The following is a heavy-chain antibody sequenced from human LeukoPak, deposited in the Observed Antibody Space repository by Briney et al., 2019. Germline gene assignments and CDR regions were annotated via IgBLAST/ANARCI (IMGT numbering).Heavy chain of an antibody. J-gene: IGHJ3*02. D-gene: IGHD2-15*01. CDR1: GYTFTSYG. CDR3: ARLLLEDIVVVVAGQHAFDI. V-gene: IGHV1-18*01. Sequence: GASVKVSCKASGYTFTSYGISWVRQAPGQGLEWMGWISAYNGNTNYAQKLQGRVTMTTDTSTSTAYMELRSLRSDDTAVYYCARLLLEDIVVVVAGQHAFDIWGQGTMVTVSS. CDR2: ISAYNGNT.